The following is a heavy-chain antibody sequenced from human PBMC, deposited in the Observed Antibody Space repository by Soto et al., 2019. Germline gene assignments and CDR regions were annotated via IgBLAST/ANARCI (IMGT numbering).Heavy chain of an antibody. CDR1: GYTFTNFA. V-gene: IGHV1-3*01. J-gene: IGHJ4*02. CDR3: ARGIWVATTASYYFDY. D-gene: IGHD5-12*01. CDR2: INAGNGHT. Sequence: QAQLVQSGPEVKKPGASGKLSCKASGYTFTNFAMQWVRQAPGQRLEWLGWINAGNGHTKYSQQFQGRVTITRDTSASTAYLDLSGLASEDTAVYYCARGIWVATTASYYFDYWGQGTLVTVSS.